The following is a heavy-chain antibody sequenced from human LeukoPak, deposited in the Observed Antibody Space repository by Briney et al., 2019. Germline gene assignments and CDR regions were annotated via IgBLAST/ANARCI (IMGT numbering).Heavy chain of an antibody. V-gene: IGHV4-39*07. Sequence: PSETLSLTCTVSGGSISNTNYYWGWIRQPPGKGLEWIGNIYYSGNTYYNSSLKSRVTISVDRSKNQFSLKLSSVTAADTAVYYCARGVGYSSSWYGYYYYGMDVWGQGTTVTVSS. CDR1: GGSISNTNYY. D-gene: IGHD6-13*01. J-gene: IGHJ6*02. CDR2: IYYSGNT. CDR3: ARGVGYSSSWYGYYYYGMDV.